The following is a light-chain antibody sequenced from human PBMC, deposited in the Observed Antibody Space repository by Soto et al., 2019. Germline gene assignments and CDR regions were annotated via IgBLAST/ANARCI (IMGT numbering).Light chain of an antibody. V-gene: IGKV3-20*01. CDR2: GAS. Sequence: IVLTQSPGTLSLSPGERDTLSCRASQSVSSSYLAWYQQKPGQAPRLLTYGASSRATGIPDRCSGSGSGTDFTLTISRLEPEDFAVYYCQQYGSSPWTFGQGTKVDIK. CDR3: QQYGSSPWT. CDR1: QSVSSSY. J-gene: IGKJ1*01.